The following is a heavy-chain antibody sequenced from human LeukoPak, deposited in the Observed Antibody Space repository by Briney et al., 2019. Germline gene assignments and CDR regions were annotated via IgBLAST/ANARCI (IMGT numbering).Heavy chain of an antibody. CDR1: GFTFSSYA. D-gene: IGHD2-15*01. V-gene: IGHV3-23*01. J-gene: IGHJ4*02. Sequence: GGSLRLSCAASGFTFSSYAMSWVRQAPGKGLEWVSAISGSGGSTYYADSVKGRFTISRDNSKNPLYLQMNSLRAEDTAVYYCAKATLYCSGGSCHIDYWGQGTLVTVSS. CDR2: ISGSGGST. CDR3: AKATLYCSGGSCHIDY.